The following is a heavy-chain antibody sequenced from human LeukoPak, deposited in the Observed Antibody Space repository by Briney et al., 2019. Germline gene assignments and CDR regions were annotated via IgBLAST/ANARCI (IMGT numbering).Heavy chain of an antibody. CDR2: INPSGGST. CDR3: AREESGSYYGNFPHYFDY. J-gene: IGHJ4*02. CDR1: GYTFTSYY. V-gene: IGHV1-46*01. D-gene: IGHD1-26*01. Sequence: ASVKVSCKASGYTFTSYYMHWVRQAPGQGLEWMGIINPSGGSTSYAQKFQGRVTMTRDTSTSTAYMELSSLRSEDTAVYYCAREESGSYYGNFPHYFDYWGQGTLVTVSS.